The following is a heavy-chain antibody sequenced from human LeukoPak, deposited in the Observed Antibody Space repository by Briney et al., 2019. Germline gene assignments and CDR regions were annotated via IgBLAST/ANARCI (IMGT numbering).Heavy chain of an antibody. Sequence: ASVKVSCKASGYTFTGYYMHWVRQAPGQGLEWMRWINPNSGGTNYAQKFQGWVTMTRDTSISTAYMELSRLRSDDTAVYYCARGAYYDILTGYYTILGFDYWGQGTLVTVSS. CDR2: INPNSGGT. V-gene: IGHV1-2*04. D-gene: IGHD3-9*01. CDR3: ARGAYYDILTGYYTILGFDY. CDR1: GYTFTGYY. J-gene: IGHJ4*02.